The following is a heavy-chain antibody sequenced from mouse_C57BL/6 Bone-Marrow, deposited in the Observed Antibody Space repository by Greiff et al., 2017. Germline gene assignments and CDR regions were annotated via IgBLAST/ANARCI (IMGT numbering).Heavy chain of an antibody. CDR1: GFNIKDYY. V-gene: IGHV14-2*01. CDR2: IDPEDGET. Sequence: EVQLQQSGAELVKPGASVKLSCTASGFNIKDYYMHWVKQRTEQGLEWIGRIDPEDGETKYAPKFQGQATITADTSSNTAYLQLSSLTSEDTAVYYCAKSSRMYYYAYYFDYWGQGTTLTVSS. D-gene: IGHD1-1*01. CDR3: AKSSRMYYYAYYFDY. J-gene: IGHJ2*01.